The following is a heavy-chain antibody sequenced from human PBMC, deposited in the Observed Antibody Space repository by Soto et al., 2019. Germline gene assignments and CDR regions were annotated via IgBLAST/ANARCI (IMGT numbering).Heavy chain of an antibody. D-gene: IGHD3-10*01. CDR1: GGSISSYY. V-gene: IGHV4-4*07. CDR2: IYTSGST. Sequence: SETLSLTCTVSGGSISSYYWSWIRQPAGKGLEWIGRIYTSGSTNYNPSLKSRVTMSVDTSKNQFSLKLSSVTAADTAVYYCASSSLYGSGKYIRDGFNNWGQGTLVTVSS. J-gene: IGHJ4*03. CDR3: ASSSLYGSGKYIRDGFNN.